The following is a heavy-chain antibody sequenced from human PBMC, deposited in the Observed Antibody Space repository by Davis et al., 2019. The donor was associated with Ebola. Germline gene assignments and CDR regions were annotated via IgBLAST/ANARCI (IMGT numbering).Heavy chain of an antibody. CDR2: IYYNGRT. CDR1: GGPFSGYY. D-gene: IGHD6-6*01. Sequence: SETLSLTCAVYGGPFSGYYWSWIRQPPGKGLEWIGSIYYNGRTYYSSSLEGRVTILLDTSKNQFSLKLRSVTAADTAVYFCARLSGLFSSSSGALYFDLWGRGTLVSVSS. J-gene: IGHJ2*01. V-gene: IGHV4-34*11. CDR3: ARLSGLFSSSSGALYFDL.